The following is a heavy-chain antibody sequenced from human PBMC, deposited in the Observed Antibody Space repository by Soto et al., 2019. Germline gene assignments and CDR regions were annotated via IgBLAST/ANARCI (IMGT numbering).Heavy chain of an antibody. D-gene: IGHD3-9*01. CDR2: ISGSGGST. CDR1: GFTFSSYA. V-gene: IGHV3-23*01. CDR3: AGISDWLLYRVIRH. J-gene: IGHJ4*02. Sequence: GGSLRLSCAASGFTFSSYAMSWVRQAPGKGLEWVSAISGSGGSTYYADSVKGRFTISRDNSKNTLFLQMNSLGAEETAVYYCAGISDWLLYRVIRHWGQGTLVTVSS.